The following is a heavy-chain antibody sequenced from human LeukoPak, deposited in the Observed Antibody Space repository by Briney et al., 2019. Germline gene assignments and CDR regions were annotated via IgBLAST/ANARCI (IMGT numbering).Heavy chain of an antibody. CDR3: ASRGGGGYGYYFDY. D-gene: IGHD3-16*01. Sequence: PGGSLRLSCAASGFTFSSYAMSWVRQAPGKGLEWVSAVSGSGGSTYYADSVKGRFTISRDNSKNTLYLQMNSLRAEDTAVYYCASRGGGGYGYYFDYWGQGTLVTVSS. V-gene: IGHV3-23*01. CDR1: GFTFSSYA. CDR2: VSGSGGST. J-gene: IGHJ4*02.